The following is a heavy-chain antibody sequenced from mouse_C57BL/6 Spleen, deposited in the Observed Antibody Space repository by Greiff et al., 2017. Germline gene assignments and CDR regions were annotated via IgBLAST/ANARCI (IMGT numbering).Heavy chain of an antibody. J-gene: IGHJ4*01. CDR1: GYSIPSGYY. CDR2: ISYDGSN. D-gene: IGHD2-3*01. CDR3: ARVDDGYWEDY. Sequence: DVHLVESGPGLVKPSQSLSLTCSVTGYSIPSGYYWNWIRQFPGNKLEWMGYISYDGSNNYNPSLKNRISITRYTSKNQFFLKLNSLTTEDTATYYCARVDDGYWEDYWGQGTSVTVSS. V-gene: IGHV3-6*01.